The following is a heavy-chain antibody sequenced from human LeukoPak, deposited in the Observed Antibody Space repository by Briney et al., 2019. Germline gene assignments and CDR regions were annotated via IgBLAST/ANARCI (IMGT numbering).Heavy chain of an antibody. CDR2: ISYDGSNK. V-gene: IGHV3-30*18. CDR3: AKDQAGSSSFDY. CDR1: GFTFSSYG. Sequence: GGSLRLSCAASGFTFSSYGMHWVRQAPGKGLEWVAVISYDGSNKYYADSVKGRFTISRDNSKNTLYLQMNSLRAEDTAVYYCAKDQAGSSSFDYWGQGTLVTVSS. J-gene: IGHJ4*02. D-gene: IGHD1-26*01.